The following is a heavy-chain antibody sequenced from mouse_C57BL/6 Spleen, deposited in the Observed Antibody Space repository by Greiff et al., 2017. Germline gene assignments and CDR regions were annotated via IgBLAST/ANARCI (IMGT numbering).Heavy chain of an antibody. Sequence: EVQLVESGEGLVKPGGSLKLSCAASGFTFSSYAMSWVRQTPEKRLEWVAYISSGGDYIYYADTVKGRFTISRDNAKNTLYLQMSSLKSEDTAMYYCARGTTVVAGAMDYWGQGTSVTVSS. V-gene: IGHV5S21*01. D-gene: IGHD1-1*01. CDR3: ARGTTVVAGAMDY. CDR2: ISSGGDYI. J-gene: IGHJ4*01. CDR1: GFTFSSYA.